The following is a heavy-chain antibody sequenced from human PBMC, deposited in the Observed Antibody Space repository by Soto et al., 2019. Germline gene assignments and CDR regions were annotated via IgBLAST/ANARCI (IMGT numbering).Heavy chain of an antibody. CDR3: ARDLGYYDSSGYPLDY. CDR2: INPSGGST. Sequence: ASVKVSCKASGYTFTSCYMHWVRQAPGQGLEWMGIINPSGGSTSYAQKFQGRVTMTRDTSTSTVYMELSSLRSEDTAVYYCARDLGYYDSSGYPLDYWGQGTLVTVLL. J-gene: IGHJ4*02. V-gene: IGHV1-46*01. D-gene: IGHD3-22*01. CDR1: GYTFTSCY.